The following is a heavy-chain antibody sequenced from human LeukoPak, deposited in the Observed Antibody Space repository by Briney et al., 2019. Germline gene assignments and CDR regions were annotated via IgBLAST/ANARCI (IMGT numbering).Heavy chain of an antibody. CDR1: GFTFSSYA. CDR3: AKPHYDLPHSHFDY. V-gene: IGHV3-23*01. Sequence: GGSLRLSCAASGFTFSSYAMSWVRQAPGKGLEWVSAISGSGGSTYYADSVKGRFTISRDNSKNTLYLQMNSLRAEDTAVYFCAKPHYDLPHSHFDYWGQGTLVTVSS. CDR2: ISGSGGST. D-gene: IGHD3-22*01. J-gene: IGHJ4*02.